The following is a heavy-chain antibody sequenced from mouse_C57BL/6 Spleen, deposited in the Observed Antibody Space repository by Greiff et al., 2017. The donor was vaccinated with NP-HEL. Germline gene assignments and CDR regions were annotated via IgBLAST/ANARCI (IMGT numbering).Heavy chain of an antibody. CDR2: IDPSDSYT. V-gene: IGHV1-50*01. D-gene: IGHD1-1*01. Sequence: QVQLQQPGAELVKPGASVKLSCKASGYTFTSYWMQWVKQRPGQGLEWIGEIDPSDSYTNYNQKFKGKATLTVDTSSRTAYMQLSSLTSEDSAVYYCAGYYGSDWYFDVWGTGTTVTVSS. CDR3: AGYYGSDWYFDV. CDR1: GYTFTSYW. J-gene: IGHJ1*03.